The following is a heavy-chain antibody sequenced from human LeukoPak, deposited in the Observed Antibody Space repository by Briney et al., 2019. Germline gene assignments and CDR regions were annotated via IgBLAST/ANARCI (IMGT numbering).Heavy chain of an antibody. CDR2: ISAYNGNT. Sequence: ASVKVSCKASSYTFISYGISWVRQAPGQELEWMGWISAYNGNTNYSQKLQGRVTMTTDTSTSRADMELRSLRSDDTAVYYCARVEEDCSSTSCYAGVDYWGQGTLVTVSS. D-gene: IGHD2-2*01. CDR3: ARVEEDCSSTSCYAGVDY. J-gene: IGHJ4*02. V-gene: IGHV1-18*01. CDR1: SYTFISYG.